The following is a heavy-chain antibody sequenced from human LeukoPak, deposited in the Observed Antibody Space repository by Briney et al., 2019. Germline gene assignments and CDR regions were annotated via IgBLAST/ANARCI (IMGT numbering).Heavy chain of an antibody. CDR2: IKKDGSGI. CDR1: GFPFSNSW. V-gene: IGHV3-7*03. J-gene: IGHJ6*04. Sequence: GGSLRLSCAVSGFPFSNSWMYWVRQAPGKGLEGVANIKKDGSGISYVESVKGRFIISRDNSRNSLYLQMNSLKVEDTAVYFCTGGNAMDVWGKGTAVTVYS. CDR3: TGGNAMDV. D-gene: IGHD1-14*01.